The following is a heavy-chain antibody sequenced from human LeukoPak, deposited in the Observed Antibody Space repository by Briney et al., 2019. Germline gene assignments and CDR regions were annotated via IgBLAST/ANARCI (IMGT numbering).Heavy chain of an antibody. CDR2: INSDGSST. CDR1: GFTFSSYW. CDR3: ARRIAAAAAPYYFDY. D-gene: IGHD6-13*01. Sequence: GGSLRLSCAASGFTFSSYWMHWVRQAPGKGLLWVSRINSDGSSTSYADSVKGRFTITRDNAKNTLYLQMNSLRAEDTAVYYCARRIAAAAAPYYFDYWGQGTLVTVSS. V-gene: IGHV3-74*01. J-gene: IGHJ4*02.